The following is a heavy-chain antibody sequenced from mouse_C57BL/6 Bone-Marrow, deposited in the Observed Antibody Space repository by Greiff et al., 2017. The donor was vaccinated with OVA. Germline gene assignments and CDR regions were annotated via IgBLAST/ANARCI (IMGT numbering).Heavy chain of an antibody. J-gene: IGHJ1*03. CDR1: GFTFSDFY. Sequence: EVQVVESGGGLVQSGRSLRLSCATSGFTFSDFYMEWVRQAPGKGLAWIAASRNKANDYTTEYSASVKGRFIVSRDTSQSILYLQMNALRAEDTAIYYCARDANYYGSRSFWYFDVWGTGTTVTVSS. V-gene: IGHV7-1*01. D-gene: IGHD1-1*01. CDR2: SRNKANDYTT. CDR3: ARDANYYGSRSFWYFDV.